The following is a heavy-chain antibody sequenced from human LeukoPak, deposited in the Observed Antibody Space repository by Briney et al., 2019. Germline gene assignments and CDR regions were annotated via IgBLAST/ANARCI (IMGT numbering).Heavy chain of an antibody. CDR1: GFTFSSYW. CDR3: ARIGSGSYGDDP. J-gene: IGHJ5*02. D-gene: IGHD3-10*01. CDR2: INSDGSST. Sequence: GGSLRLSCAASGFTFSSYWMHWVRQAPGKGLVWVSRINSDGSSTSYADSVKGRFTISRDNAKNALYLQMNSLRAEDTAVYYCARIGSGSYGDDPWGQGTLVTVSS. V-gene: IGHV3-74*01.